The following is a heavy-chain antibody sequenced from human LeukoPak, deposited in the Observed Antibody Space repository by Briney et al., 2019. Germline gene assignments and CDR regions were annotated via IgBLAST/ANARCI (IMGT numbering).Heavy chain of an antibody. CDR1: GFTFSSYG. Sequence: GRSLRLSCAASGFTFSSYGMHWVRQAPGKGLEWVTLISYDGSNKYYADSVKGRFTISRDNSKNTLYLQMNSLRAEDTALYYCARDKIVGATHFDYWGQGTLVTVSS. J-gene: IGHJ4*02. CDR3: ARDKIVGATHFDY. CDR2: ISYDGSNK. V-gene: IGHV3-30*03. D-gene: IGHD1-26*01.